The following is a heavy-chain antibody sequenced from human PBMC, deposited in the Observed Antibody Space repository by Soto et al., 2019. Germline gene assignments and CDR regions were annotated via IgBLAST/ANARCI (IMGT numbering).Heavy chain of an antibody. D-gene: IGHD1-26*01. V-gene: IGHV4-39*01. CDR3: ARLSGSYNDRYFDY. CDR2: IYYSGST. CDR1: GGSISSSSYY. J-gene: IGHJ4*02. Sequence: SETLSLTCTVSGGSISSSSYYWGWIRQPPGKGLEWIGNIYYSGSTYYNPSLKSRVTISVDTSKNQFSLKLSSVTAADTAVYYCARLSGSYNDRYFDYWGQGTLVTVSS.